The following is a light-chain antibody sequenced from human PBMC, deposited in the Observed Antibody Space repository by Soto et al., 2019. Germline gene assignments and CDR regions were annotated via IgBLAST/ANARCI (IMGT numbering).Light chain of an antibody. V-gene: IGKV3-20*01. CDR3: HHYGSSPPRT. J-gene: IGKJ2*01. CDR2: GAS. Sequence: EIVLTQSPGTLSLSPGERATLSCRASQSVSGSYLAWYQHKPGQAPRLLIYGASNRATGIPDRFSDSGSGTDFTLTISRLEPEDFAVYYCHHYGSSPPRTFGQGTQLETK. CDR1: QSVSGSY.